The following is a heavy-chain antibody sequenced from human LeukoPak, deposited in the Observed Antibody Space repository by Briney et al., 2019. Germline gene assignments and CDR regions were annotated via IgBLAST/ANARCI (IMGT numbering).Heavy chain of an antibody. J-gene: IGHJ4*02. D-gene: IGHD5-12*01. CDR3: ARIGGYDEGHFDY. CDR1: GFTVSSNY. Sequence: PGGSLRLSCAASGFTVSSNYMSWVRQAPGKGLEWVSVIYSGGSTYYADSVKGRFTISRDTSKNTLYLQMNSLRAEDTAVYYCARIGGYDEGHFDYWGQGTLVTVSS. CDR2: IYSGGST. V-gene: IGHV3-53*01.